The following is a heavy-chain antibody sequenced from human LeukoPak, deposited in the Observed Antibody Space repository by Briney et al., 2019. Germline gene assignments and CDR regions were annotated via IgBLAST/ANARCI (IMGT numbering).Heavy chain of an antibody. CDR1: GFTFSDYY. D-gene: IGHD1-1*01. V-gene: IGHV3-11*01. J-gene: IGHJ4*02. CDR3: ARVGIALTSPFDY. Sequence: GSLRLSCLASGFTFSDYYMSWVRQAPGKGLEWISYMSSRGYTTYYAESVKGRFTISRDNAKNTLYLQMHNLRTDDTAVYFCARVGIALTSPFDYWGLGTLVAVSS. CDR2: MSSRGYTT.